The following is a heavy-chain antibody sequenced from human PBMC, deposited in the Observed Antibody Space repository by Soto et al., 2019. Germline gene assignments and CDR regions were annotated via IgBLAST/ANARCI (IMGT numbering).Heavy chain of an antibody. CDR3: ARDRPKGALWFGERILPPYYYCYGMDV. Sequence: ASVKVSCKASGYTFTSYGISWVRQAPGQGLEWMGWISAYNGNTNYAQKLQGRVTMTTDTSTSTAYMELRSLRSDDTAVYYCARDRPKGALWFGERILPPYYYCYGMDVWGQGTTVTVS. CDR1: GYTFTSYG. V-gene: IGHV1-18*04. J-gene: IGHJ6*02. D-gene: IGHD3-10*01. CDR2: ISAYNGNT.